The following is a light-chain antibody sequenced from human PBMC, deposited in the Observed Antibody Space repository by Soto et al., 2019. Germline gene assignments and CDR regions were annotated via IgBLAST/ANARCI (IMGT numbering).Light chain of an antibody. V-gene: IGKV3-15*01. CDR3: QQYNNWPPFT. CDR2: DAS. J-gene: IGKJ3*01. Sequence: VVLTQSPATLSVSPGESATLSCRASQSLSRKLAWYHQKPGQSPRLLIYDASIRATDIPARYTGSGSVTDLTLTIDSLHSEDFALYYCQQYNNWPPFTFGPGTQVDI. CDR1: QSLSRK.